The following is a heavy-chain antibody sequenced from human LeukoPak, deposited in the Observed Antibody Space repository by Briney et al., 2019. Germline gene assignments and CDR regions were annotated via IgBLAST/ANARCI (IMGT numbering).Heavy chain of an antibody. Sequence: SETLSLACTVSGGSISNNYWSWFRQPPGKGLEWIGYIYYSGSTNYNPSLKSRVTISVDTSKSQFSLKLSSVTAADTAVYYCASHKGFWGQGTLVTVSS. CDR2: IYYSGST. J-gene: IGHJ4*02. CDR3: ASHKGF. V-gene: IGHV4-59*01. CDR1: GGSISNNY.